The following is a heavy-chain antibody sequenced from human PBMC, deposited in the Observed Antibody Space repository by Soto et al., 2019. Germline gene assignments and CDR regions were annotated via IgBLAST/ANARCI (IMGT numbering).Heavy chain of an antibody. V-gene: IGHV1-18*04. Sequence: ASVKVSCKASGYTFTGYGISWVRQAPGQGLEWMGWISAYNGNTNYAQKLQGRVTMTTDTSTSTAYMELRSLRSDDTAVYYCARVYGSGSYYKVGYYYYGMDVWGQGTTVTVSS. J-gene: IGHJ6*02. D-gene: IGHD3-10*01. CDR1: GYTFTGYG. CDR2: ISAYNGNT. CDR3: ARVYGSGSYYKVGYYYYGMDV.